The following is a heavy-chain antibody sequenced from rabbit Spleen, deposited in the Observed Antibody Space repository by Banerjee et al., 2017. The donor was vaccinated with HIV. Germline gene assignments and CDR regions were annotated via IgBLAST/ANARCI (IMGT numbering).Heavy chain of an antibody. V-gene: IGHV1S7*01. D-gene: IGHD8-1*01. CDR1: GFTLSSYY. CDR2: IDPVFGIT. J-gene: IGHJ4*01. Sequence: QLEESAGGLVQPGGSLKLSCKASGFTLSSYYMNWVRQAPGKGLEWIGYIDPVFGITCYANWVSGRFSISRENAQNTVFLQMTRLTAADTATYFCARDGAGGSYFALWGPGTLVTVS. CDR3: ARDGAGGSYFAL.